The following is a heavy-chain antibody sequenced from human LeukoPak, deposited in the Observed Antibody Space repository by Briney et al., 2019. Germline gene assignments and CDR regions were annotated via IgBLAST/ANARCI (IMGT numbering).Heavy chain of an antibody. CDR3: ARDLRDYDSSAYTFDP. V-gene: IGHV3-33*05. D-gene: IGHD3-22*01. CDR2: ILYDGSNK. Sequence: PGGSLRLSCAASGFTFSSYGMHWVRPDPGKGLGWVAVILYDGSNKYYADSVKGRFTISRDNSKNTLYLQMNSLRAEDTAVYYCARDLRDYDSSAYTFDPWGQGTLVTVST. CDR1: GFTFSSYG. J-gene: IGHJ5*02.